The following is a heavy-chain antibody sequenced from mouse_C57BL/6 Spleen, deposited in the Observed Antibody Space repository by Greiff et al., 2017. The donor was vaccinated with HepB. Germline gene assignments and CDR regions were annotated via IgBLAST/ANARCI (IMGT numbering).Heavy chain of an antibody. J-gene: IGHJ2*01. Sequence: QVTLKVSGPGILQPSQTLSLTCSFSGFSLSTFGMGVGWLRQPSGKGLEWLAHIWWDDDKYYNPALKSRLTISKDTSKNQVFLKIANVDTADTATYYCALIQAGVADLYYFDYWGQGTTLTVSS. CDR3: ALIQAGVADLYYFDY. CDR2: IWWDDDK. CDR1: GFSLSTFGMG. V-gene: IGHV8-8*01. D-gene: IGHD1-1*01.